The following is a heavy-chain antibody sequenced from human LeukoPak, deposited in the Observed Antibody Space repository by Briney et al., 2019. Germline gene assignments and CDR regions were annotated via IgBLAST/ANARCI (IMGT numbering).Heavy chain of an antibody. V-gene: IGHV4-59*01. CDR3: ARDKVDITTYDAFDI. CDR2: IYYSGIT. CDR1: GGSISGYY. Sequence: SETLSLTCAVSGGSISGYYCTWIRQPPGKGLEWIGYIYYSGITNFNPSLTSRVTASVDTSNNQFSLNLSSVTAADTAVYYCARDKVDITTYDAFDIWGQGTMVTVSS. J-gene: IGHJ3*02. D-gene: IGHD3-22*01.